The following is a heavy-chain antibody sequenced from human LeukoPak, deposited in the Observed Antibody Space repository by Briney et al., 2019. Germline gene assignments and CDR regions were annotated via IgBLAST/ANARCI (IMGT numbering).Heavy chain of an antibody. CDR2: MNPNSGNT. CDR3: ARGGDQADWFDP. Sequence: ASVKVSCKASGYTFTSYDINWVRQATGQGLEWMGWMNPNSGNTGYAQKFQGRVTITRNTSIGTAYMELSSLRSEDTAVYYCARGGDQADWFDPWGRGTLVTVSS. D-gene: IGHD3-10*01. V-gene: IGHV1-8*03. J-gene: IGHJ5*02. CDR1: GYTFTSYD.